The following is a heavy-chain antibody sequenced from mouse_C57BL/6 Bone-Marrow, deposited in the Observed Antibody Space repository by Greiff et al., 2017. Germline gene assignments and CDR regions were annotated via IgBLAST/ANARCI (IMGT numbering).Heavy chain of an antibody. D-gene: IGHD6-1*01. CDR2: IDPDNGDT. V-gene: IGHV14-4*01. CDR1: GFTIRDYY. Sequence: EVQLQQSGAELVRPGASVKLSCTASGFTIRDYYMHWVKQRPEQGLEWIGWIDPDNGDTEYASKFQGQATITADTPSNTAYLQLSSLTSEDTAVYYCTSTAVPDYWGQGTTLTVSA. CDR3: TSTAVPDY. J-gene: IGHJ2*01.